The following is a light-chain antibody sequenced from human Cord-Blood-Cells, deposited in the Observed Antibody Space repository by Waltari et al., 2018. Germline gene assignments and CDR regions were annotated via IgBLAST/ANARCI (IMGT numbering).Light chain of an antibody. J-gene: IGKJ1*01. CDR1: QSVSSN. CDR2: CAS. Sequence: EIVMTQSPATLSVSPGERATLTCRASQSVSSNLAWYQQKPGQAPRILIYCASTRATGIPARCSGSGSATEFTLTISSLQSEDFAVYYCQQYNNWPPWTFGQGTKVEIK. V-gene: IGKV3-15*01. CDR3: QQYNNWPPWT.